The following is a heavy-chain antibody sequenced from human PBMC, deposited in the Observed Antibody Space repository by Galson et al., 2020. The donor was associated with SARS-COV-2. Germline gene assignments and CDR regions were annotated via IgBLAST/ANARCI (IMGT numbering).Heavy chain of an antibody. Sequence: ASVKVSCKASGYTFTSYGISWVRQAPGQGLEWMGWISPYNGNTAHAQRLLDRVTMTTDTSLSTAYMELRNLRSDDTAVYYCARGRFLDEGSDFWSGSQGDYWGQGTLVTVSS. V-gene: IGHV1-18*01. CDR3: ARGRFLDEGSDFWSGSQGDY. D-gene: IGHD3-3*01. CDR2: ISPYNGNT. J-gene: IGHJ4*02. CDR1: GYTFTSYG.